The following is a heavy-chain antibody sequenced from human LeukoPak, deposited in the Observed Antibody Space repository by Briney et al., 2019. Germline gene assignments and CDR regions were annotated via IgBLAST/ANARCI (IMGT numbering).Heavy chain of an antibody. CDR1: GGSFSGYY. D-gene: IGHD2-15*01. CDR2: INRSGST. Sequence: SETLSLTCAVYGGSFSGYYWSWIRQPPGKGLEWIGEINRSGSTNYNPSLKSRVTISVDTSKNQFSLKLSSVTAADTAVYYCARGSDIVVVVAASYYFDYWGQGTLVTVSS. J-gene: IGHJ4*02. CDR3: ARGSDIVVVVAASYYFDY. V-gene: IGHV4-34*01.